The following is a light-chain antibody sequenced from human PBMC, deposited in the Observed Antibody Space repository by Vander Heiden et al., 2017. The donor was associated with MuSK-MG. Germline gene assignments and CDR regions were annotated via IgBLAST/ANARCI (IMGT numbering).Light chain of an antibody. J-gene: IGKJ1*01. V-gene: IGKV3-15*01. CDR1: QSVSSS. CDR3: QQYNIWPPWT. Sequence: EVVLTQSPATLSVSPGEGATLSCRASQSVSSSLAWYQHKPGQAPRLLIYAASTRATGVPARFSGSGSGTEFTLTISSRQSEDFAVYYCQQYNIWPPWTFGQGTKVXMK. CDR2: AAS.